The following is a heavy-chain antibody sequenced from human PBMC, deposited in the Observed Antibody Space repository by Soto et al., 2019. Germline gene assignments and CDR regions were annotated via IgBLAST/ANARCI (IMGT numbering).Heavy chain of an antibody. CDR1: GFTFSSYA. CDR2: ISGSSTST. CDR3: AKDPSSGFAMENYFDY. D-gene: IGHD3-10*01. V-gene: IGHV3-23*01. Sequence: EVQLSGSGGGLVQPGGSLRLSCAASGFTFSSYAMSWVRQAPGKGLEWVSAISGSSTSTYYADSVKGRFTISRDNSKNTLYLQMTSRRAEDTAVYYCAKDPSSGFAMENYFDYWGQGTLVTVSS. J-gene: IGHJ4*02.